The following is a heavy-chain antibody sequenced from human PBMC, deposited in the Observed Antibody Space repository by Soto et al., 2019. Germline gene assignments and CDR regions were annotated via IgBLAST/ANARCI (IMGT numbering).Heavy chain of an antibody. Sequence: SETLSLPCTVSGGSISSYYWSWIRQPPGKGLEWIGYIYYSGSTNYNPSLKSRVSISVDTSKNQFSLKLSSVTAADTAVYYCARRYGGNFDYWGQGTLVTVSS. V-gene: IGHV4-59*01. J-gene: IGHJ4*02. CDR3: ARRYGGNFDY. CDR1: GGSISSYY. D-gene: IGHD1-26*01. CDR2: IYYSGST.